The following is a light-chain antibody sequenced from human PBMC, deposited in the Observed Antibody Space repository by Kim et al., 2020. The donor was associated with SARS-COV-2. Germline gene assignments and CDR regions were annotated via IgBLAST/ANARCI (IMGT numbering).Light chain of an antibody. V-gene: IGLV3-21*01. J-gene: IGLJ2*01. Sequence: SSELTQSPSVSVAPGQTARITCVEDNIGIKSVHWYQQRPGQAPVLLISYDSDRPSGIPERFSGSNSGNTATLTINRVEAGDEADYYCQLWDSSSDQVVFG. CDR1: NIGIKS. CDR2: YDS. CDR3: QLWDSSSDQVV.